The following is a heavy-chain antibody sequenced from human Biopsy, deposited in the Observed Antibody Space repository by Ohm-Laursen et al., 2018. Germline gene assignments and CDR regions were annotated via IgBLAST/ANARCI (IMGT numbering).Heavy chain of an antibody. Sequence: LRLSCAASEFIFSRFWMYWVRQAPGKGLVWVSRINSDGSSTNYADAVKGQFTISRDNAKNTVFLQMNSLRAEDTAVYYCTRAEAGSGSLLYFDYWGQGTLVTVSS. V-gene: IGHV3-74*01. CDR3: TRAEAGSGSLLYFDY. CDR2: INSDGSST. J-gene: IGHJ4*02. D-gene: IGHD3-10*01. CDR1: EFIFSRFW.